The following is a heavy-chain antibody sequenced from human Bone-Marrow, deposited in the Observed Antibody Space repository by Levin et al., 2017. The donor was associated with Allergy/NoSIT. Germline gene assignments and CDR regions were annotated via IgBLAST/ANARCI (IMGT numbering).Heavy chain of an antibody. CDR2: FDPEDGET. J-gene: IGHJ4*02. D-gene: IGHD6-19*01. V-gene: IGHV1-24*01. Sequence: GESLKISCKVSGYTLTELSMHWVRQAPGKGLEWMGGFDPEDGETIYAQDVQGRVTMTEDTATDTAYMELSSLRSEDTAVYYCTTDLGGGSGWYFGYWGQGTLVTVSS. CDR3: TTDLGGGSGWYFGY. CDR1: GYTLTELS.